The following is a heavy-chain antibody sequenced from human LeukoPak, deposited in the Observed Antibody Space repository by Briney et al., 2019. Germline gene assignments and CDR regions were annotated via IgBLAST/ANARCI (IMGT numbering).Heavy chain of an antibody. CDR2: VYYSGRA. CDR1: GGSVSTINSY. V-gene: IGHV4-39*02. CDR3: ARLRKGRYFDYFFEY. J-gene: IGHJ4*02. Sequence: SATLSLTCTVSGGSVSTINSYWGWIRQPPGKGLEWIGNVYYSGRANYSPSLRSRVTMSVDTSKNRFSLKMTSVTAADTAVYFCARLRKGRYFDYFFEYWGQGTLVTVPS. D-gene: IGHD3-9*01.